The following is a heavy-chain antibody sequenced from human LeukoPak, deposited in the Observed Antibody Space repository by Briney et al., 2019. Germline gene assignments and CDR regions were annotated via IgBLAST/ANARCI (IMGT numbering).Heavy chain of an antibody. CDR3: AKDLRDIVVVPAAIQGEYYYYGMDV. Sequence: PGGSLRLSCAASGFTFDDYAMHWVRQAPGKGLEWVSGISWNSGSIGYADSVKGRFTISRDNAKNSLYLQMNSLRAEDTALYYCAKDLRDIVVVPAAIQGEYYYYGMDVWGQGTTVTVSS. CDR1: GFTFDDYA. J-gene: IGHJ6*02. CDR2: ISWNSGSI. D-gene: IGHD2-2*02. V-gene: IGHV3-9*01.